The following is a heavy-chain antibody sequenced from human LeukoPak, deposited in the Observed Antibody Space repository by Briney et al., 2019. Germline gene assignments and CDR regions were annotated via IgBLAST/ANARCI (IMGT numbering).Heavy chain of an antibody. D-gene: IGHD6-19*01. CDR2: TYYRSKWYN. V-gene: IGHV6-1*01. CDR3: AREGSSGWNAFDI. Sequence: SQTLSLTCAISGDSVSNNIAAWNWIRQSPSRGLEWLGRTYYRSKWYNDYAASVKSRITINPDTSKNQFSLQVNSVTAADTAVYYCAREGSSGWNAFDIWGQGTMVTVSS. J-gene: IGHJ3*02. CDR1: GDSVSNNIAA.